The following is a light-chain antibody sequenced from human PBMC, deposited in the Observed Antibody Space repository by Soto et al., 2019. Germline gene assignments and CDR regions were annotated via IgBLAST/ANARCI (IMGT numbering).Light chain of an antibody. CDR3: QQYGGLPRT. Sequence: EIVLTQSPGTLSLSPGERATLSCRASQSVSNNYLAWYQQKPGQAPRLLIYGASNRATGIPDRFSGSGSGTDFTLTISRMEPEDFAVYYCQQYGGLPRTFGQGNKVDIK. V-gene: IGKV3-20*01. J-gene: IGKJ1*01. CDR1: QSVSNNY. CDR2: GAS.